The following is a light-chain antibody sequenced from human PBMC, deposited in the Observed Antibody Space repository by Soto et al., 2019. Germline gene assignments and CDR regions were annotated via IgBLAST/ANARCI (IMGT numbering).Light chain of an antibody. V-gene: IGKV3D-15*01. CDR2: DAS. CDR1: QSIGLA. Sequence: EIVLTQFPVTRSLPPGDRATLSCRASQSIGLAIAWYQHKHGQAYRLLIFDASQRATGIPDRFSGSVSGTELTITLRRLQSEDFAVYYCQQYNNWPRTFGQGTKVDIK. CDR3: QQYNNWPRT. J-gene: IGKJ1*01.